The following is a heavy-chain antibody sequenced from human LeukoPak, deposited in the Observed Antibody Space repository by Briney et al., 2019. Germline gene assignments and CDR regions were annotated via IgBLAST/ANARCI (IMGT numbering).Heavy chain of an antibody. D-gene: IGHD3-10*01. CDR3: ARGAVRGVMDYYYMDV. CDR1: GFTFSSYS. CDR2: ISSNSSYI. Sequence: GGSLRLSCAASGFTFSSYSMNWVRQAPGKGLQWVSSISSNSSYIYYADSVKGRFTISRDNAKNSLYLQMNSLRAEDTAVYYCARGAVRGVMDYYYMDVWGKGTTVTVSS. V-gene: IGHV3-21*01. J-gene: IGHJ6*03.